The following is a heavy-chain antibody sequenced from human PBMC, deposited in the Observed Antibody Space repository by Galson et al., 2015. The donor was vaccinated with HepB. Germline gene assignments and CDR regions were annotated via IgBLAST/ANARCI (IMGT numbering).Heavy chain of an antibody. J-gene: IGHJ4*02. V-gene: IGHV3-30*18. CDR2: ISYDGSNK. D-gene: IGHD3-22*01. Sequence: LRLSCAASGFTFSSYGMHWVRQAPGKGLEWVAVISYDGSNKYYADSVKGRFTISRDNSENTLYLQMNSLRAEDTAVYYCANGYYYNSSGYSPFDYWGQGTLVTVSS. CDR1: GFTFSSYG. CDR3: ANGYYYNSSGYSPFDY.